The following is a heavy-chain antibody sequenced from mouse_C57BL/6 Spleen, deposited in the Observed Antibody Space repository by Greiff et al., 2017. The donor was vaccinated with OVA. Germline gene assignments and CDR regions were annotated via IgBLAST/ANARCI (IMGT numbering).Heavy chain of an antibody. CDR3: TRAVAPYWYFDV. D-gene: IGHD1-1*01. J-gene: IGHJ1*03. V-gene: IGHV1-5*01. Sequence: EVQLQQSGTVLARPGASVKMSCKTSGYTFTSYWMHWVKQRPGQGLEWIGAMYPGNSDTSYNQKFKGKAKLTAVTSASTAYMELSSLTNEDSAVYYCTRAVAPYWYFDVWGTGTTVTVSS. CDR1: GYTFTSYW. CDR2: MYPGNSDT.